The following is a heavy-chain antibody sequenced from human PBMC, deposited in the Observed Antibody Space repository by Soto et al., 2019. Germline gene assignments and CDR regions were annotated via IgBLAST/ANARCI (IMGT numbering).Heavy chain of an antibody. V-gene: IGHV3-30-3*01. Sequence: QVHLVESGGGVVQPGRSLRLSCAASGFTFSSYAMLWVRQAPGKGLEWVAVISYDGYSKYYPDSVRDRFTISKDNSKSTLDLQMNSLRAEDTAVYYCARARDTAMAVNWFFDLWGRGTLVTVSS. D-gene: IGHD5-18*01. CDR2: ISYDGYSK. CDR1: GFTFSSYA. CDR3: ARARDTAMAVNWFFDL. J-gene: IGHJ2*01.